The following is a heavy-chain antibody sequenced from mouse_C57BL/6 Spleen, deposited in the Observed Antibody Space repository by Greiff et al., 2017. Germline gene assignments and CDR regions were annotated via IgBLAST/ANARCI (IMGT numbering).Heavy chain of an antibody. CDR2: ISGGGGNT. V-gene: IGHV5-9*01. J-gene: IGHJ2*01. CDR1: GFTFSSYT. D-gene: IGHD2-5*01. Sequence: EVKLVESGGGLVKPGGSLKLSCAASGFTFSSYTMSWVRQTPEKRLEWVATISGGGGNTYYTDSVKGRFTIARDNAKNSLYLQMSSLMSEDTALYYCARLYYSNRYFDYWGQGTTLTVSS. CDR3: ARLYYSNRYFDY.